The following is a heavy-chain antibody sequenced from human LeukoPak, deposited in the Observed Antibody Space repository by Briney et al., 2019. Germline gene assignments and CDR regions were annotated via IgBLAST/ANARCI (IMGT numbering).Heavy chain of an antibody. CDR1: GFTFSSYA. J-gene: IGHJ6*02. CDR3: ARDGSYSNYYYYYGMDV. CDR2: ISYDGSKK. D-gene: IGHD2-21*01. Sequence: GGSLRLSCGASGFTFSSYAVHWVRQAPGKGLDWVAVISYDGSKKDYADSVKGRFTVSRDNSKNTLYLQMNRLRGEDMAVYYCARDGSYSNYYYYYGMDVWGQGTTVTVSS. V-gene: IGHV3-30*04.